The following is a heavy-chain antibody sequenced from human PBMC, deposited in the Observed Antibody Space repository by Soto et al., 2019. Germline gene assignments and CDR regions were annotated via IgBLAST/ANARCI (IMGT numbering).Heavy chain of an antibody. Sequence: GGSLRLSCAASGFTFNAAWMSWVRQAPGKGLEWVGRIKSKTDGGTTDFSAPVKGRFTISRDVSKNTVYLQMNSLKIEDTAVYYCTTGLAEAGTNCWGQGTLVTVSS. J-gene: IGHJ4*02. CDR3: TTGLAEAGTNC. CDR2: IKSKTDGGTT. V-gene: IGHV3-15*01. D-gene: IGHD6-13*01. CDR1: GFTFNAAW.